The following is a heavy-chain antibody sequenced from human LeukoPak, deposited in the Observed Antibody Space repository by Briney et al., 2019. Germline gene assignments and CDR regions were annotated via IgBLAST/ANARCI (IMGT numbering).Heavy chain of an antibody. J-gene: IGHJ3*02. D-gene: IGHD2-15*01. CDR2: IYTRGST. CDR3: ARGRYCSADICSGGDAFDI. Sequence: SETLSLTCTVSGGPINNYYWSWIRQPAGKGLEWIGRIYTRGSTNYNPSLKSRVTMSVDTSKNQFSLKLSSVTAADTAVYYCARGRYCSADICSGGDAFDIWGQGTMVSVSS. V-gene: IGHV4-4*07. CDR1: GGPINNYY.